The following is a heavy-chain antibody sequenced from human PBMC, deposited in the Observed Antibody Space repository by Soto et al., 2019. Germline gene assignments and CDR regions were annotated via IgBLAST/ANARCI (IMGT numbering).Heavy chain of an antibody. CDR1: GFTFSSYA. D-gene: IGHD6-6*01. CDR3: ARGGVSARPDV. V-gene: IGHV3-33*01. Sequence: QVQLVESGGGVVQPGRSLRLSCAASGFTFSSYAMHWVRQTPGKGLEWVAIIWYDGSNKYHADSVKGRFTISRDNAKNTLYLQMNSRRDEDTAVYYCARGGVSARPDVWGQGTLVTFSS. CDR2: IWYDGSNK. J-gene: IGHJ1*01.